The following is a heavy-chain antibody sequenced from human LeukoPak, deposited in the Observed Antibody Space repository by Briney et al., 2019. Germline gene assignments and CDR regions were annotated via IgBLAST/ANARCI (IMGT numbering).Heavy chain of an antibody. CDR2: IGSTGAYI. D-gene: IGHD2-15*01. Sequence: PGGSLRLSCAASGFTISSYSMNWVRQAPGKGLEWLSSIGSTGAYIFYADSVKGRFTISRDNAKNSLYLQMNSLRAEDTAVYYCARDRWELLRSVDYWGQGTLVTVSS. V-gene: IGHV3-21*01. CDR1: GFTISSYS. J-gene: IGHJ4*02. CDR3: ARDRWELLRSVDY.